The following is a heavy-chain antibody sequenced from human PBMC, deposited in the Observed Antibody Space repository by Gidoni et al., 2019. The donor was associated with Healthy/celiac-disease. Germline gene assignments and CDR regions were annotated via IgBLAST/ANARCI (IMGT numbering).Heavy chain of an antibody. CDR3: ARDPDPEYCSGGSCYSGDY. CDR2: INPNRGGT. CDR1: GSTFTGSY. Sequence: QVQLVQSGAAVKKPGASVTVSCTASGSTFTGSYMHWVRQAPGQGLGGMGWINPNRGGTNYAQKFQGRVTMTRDTSISTAYMELSRLRSDDTAVYYCARDPDPEYCSGGSCYSGDYWGQGTLVTVSS. J-gene: IGHJ4*02. D-gene: IGHD2-15*01. V-gene: IGHV1-2*02.